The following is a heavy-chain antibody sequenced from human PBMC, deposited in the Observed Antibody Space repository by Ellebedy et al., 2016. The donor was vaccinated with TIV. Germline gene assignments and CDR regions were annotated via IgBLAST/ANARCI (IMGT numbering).Heavy chain of an antibody. D-gene: IGHD3-16*01. J-gene: IGHJ5*02. CDR3: TTGPYFSAFWGWFNP. V-gene: IGHV3-15*01. CDR2: IKSKTDGETT. Sequence: GESLKISXAASGFSFNNAWMSWVRQAPGKGLEWVGRIKSKTDGETTDHAAPVKGRFTISRDDSKNTLYLQMNSLKTEDTAVYYCTTGPYFSAFWGWFNPWGQGTLVTVSS. CDR1: GFSFNNAW.